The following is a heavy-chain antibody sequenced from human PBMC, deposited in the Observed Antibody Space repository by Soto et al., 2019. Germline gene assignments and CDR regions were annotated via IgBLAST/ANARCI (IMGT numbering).Heavy chain of an antibody. CDR1: VFTVSSNY. CDR3: ARDPRYSSGWYHSYGMHV. Sequence: VGSLRLSCAASVFTVSSNYMSCVRHAPGKGLEWVSVIYSGGSTYYADSVKGRFTISRDNSKNTLYLQMNSLRAEDTAVYYCARDPRYSSGWYHSYGMHVWGQATTVSVSS. D-gene: IGHD6-19*01. CDR2: IYSGGST. J-gene: IGHJ6*01. V-gene: IGHV3-53*01.